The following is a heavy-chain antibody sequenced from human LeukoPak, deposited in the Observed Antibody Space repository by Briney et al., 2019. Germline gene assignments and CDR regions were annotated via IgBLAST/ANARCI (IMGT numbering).Heavy chain of an antibody. V-gene: IGHV4-59*12. J-gene: IGHJ4*02. CDR1: GGSFSGYY. D-gene: IGHD3-22*01. Sequence: SETLSLTCAVYGGSFSGYYWSWIRQPPGKGLEWIGYIYYSGSTNYNPSLKSRVTISVDTSKNQFSLKLSSVTAADTAVYYCARVRMRRYYDSSGYYYAPHFIDYWGQGTLVTVSS. CDR2: IYYSGST. CDR3: ARVRMRRYYDSSGYYYAPHFIDY.